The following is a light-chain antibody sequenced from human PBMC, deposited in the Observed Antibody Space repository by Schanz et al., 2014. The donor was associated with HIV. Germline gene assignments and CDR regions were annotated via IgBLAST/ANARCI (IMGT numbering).Light chain of an antibody. CDR1: SSNVGGYDY. CDR3: SSFTRGTTPVI. J-gene: IGLJ2*01. V-gene: IGLV2-14*03. CDR2: DVS. Sequence: QSALTQPASVSGSPGQSITISCTGTSSNVGGYDYVSWHQQHPGKAPKLIIYDVSNRPSGISYRFSGSKSGYTASLTISGLQAEDEAVYYCSSFTRGTTPVIFGGGTKLTVL.